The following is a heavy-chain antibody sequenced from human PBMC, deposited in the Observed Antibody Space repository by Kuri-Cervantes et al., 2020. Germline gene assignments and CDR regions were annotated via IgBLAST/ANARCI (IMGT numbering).Heavy chain of an antibody. CDR2: ISSSSTTI. Sequence: GESLKISCVASGFTFSTYSMNWVRQAPGKGLEWVSYISSSSTTIYYADSVKGRFTISRDNAKNSLYLQMNSLRSDDTAVYYCARSNPVVPAAMIEVAFDYWGQGTLVTVSS. D-gene: IGHD2-2*01. J-gene: IGHJ4*02. V-gene: IGHV3-48*01. CDR1: GFTFSTYS. CDR3: ARSNPVVPAAMIEVAFDY.